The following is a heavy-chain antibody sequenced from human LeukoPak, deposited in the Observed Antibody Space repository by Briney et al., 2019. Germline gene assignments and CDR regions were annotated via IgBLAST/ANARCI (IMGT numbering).Heavy chain of an antibody. V-gene: IGHV3-23*01. J-gene: IGHJ4*02. D-gene: IGHD2-2*03. CDR2: ISGSGVST. CDR3: VKPRASSGVARAGYDY. CDR1: GFTFSSYS. Sequence: SGGSLRLACAASGFTFSSYSMTWVSQAPVQGLEWVSSISGSGVSTYHADSVKCRFTISRDISKNTLYLQMNSLRAEDTAAYYCVKPRASSGVARAGYDYWGPGTLVTVSS.